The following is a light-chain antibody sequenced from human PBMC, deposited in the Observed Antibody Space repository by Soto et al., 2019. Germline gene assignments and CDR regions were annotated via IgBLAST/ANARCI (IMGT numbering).Light chain of an antibody. CDR1: QSITSNY. CDR3: HKYGRPPQT. Sequence: EIVLTQSPGTLSLSPGERATLSCRASQSITSNYLACYQQRFGQAHRLIIYGTSTKATGIPDMFSGSGSEADFTLTSSRLAPDYVAIYYCHKYGRPPQTFGQGTRVEIK. V-gene: IGKV3-20*01. CDR2: GTS. J-gene: IGKJ1*01.